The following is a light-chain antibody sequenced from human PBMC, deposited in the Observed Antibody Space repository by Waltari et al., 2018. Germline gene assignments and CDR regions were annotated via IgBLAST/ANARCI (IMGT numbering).Light chain of an antibody. Sequence: SYELTQTPSVSVSPGQTARITCSGHELPRKYAYWFQQKSGQAPRMVIYEDTKRPSGIPERLSGSSSGTVATLTITGDKVDDEADYDCYSSDSTGLRVFGGGTTVVVL. CDR2: EDT. V-gene: IGLV3-10*01. J-gene: IGLJ1*01. CDR3: YSSDSTGLRV. CDR1: ELPRKY.